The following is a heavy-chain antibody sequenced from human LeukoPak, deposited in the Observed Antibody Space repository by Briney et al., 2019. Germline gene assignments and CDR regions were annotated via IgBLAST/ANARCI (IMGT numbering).Heavy chain of an antibody. Sequence: SETLSLTCTVSSGSISSSSYYWSWIRQPAGKGLEWIGRIYTSGSTNYNPSLKSRVTISLDTSKNQFSLKLSSVTAADTAVYYCARARGVVTPRQNYYYYMDVWGKGTTVTISS. CDR3: ARARGVVTPRQNYYYYMDV. D-gene: IGHD4-23*01. CDR2: IYTSGST. V-gene: IGHV4-61*02. CDR1: SGSISSSSYY. J-gene: IGHJ6*03.